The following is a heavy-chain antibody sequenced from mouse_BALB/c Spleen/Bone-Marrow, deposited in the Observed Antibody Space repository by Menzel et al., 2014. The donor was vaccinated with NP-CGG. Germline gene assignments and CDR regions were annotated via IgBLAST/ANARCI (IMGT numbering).Heavy chain of an antibody. CDR3: ARLGYYGGFAY. V-gene: IGHV4-1*02. CDR1: GFDFSGFW. CDR2: INPDSSTI. J-gene: IGHJ3*01. Sequence: DVQLVESGGGLVQPGGSLKLSCAASGFDFSGFWMGWVRQAPGKGLEWIGEINPDSSTINYAPSLKDRFVISRDNAKNTLYLQVSKVRPEDTALYYCARLGYYGGFAYWGQGTLVTVSA. D-gene: IGHD2-3*01.